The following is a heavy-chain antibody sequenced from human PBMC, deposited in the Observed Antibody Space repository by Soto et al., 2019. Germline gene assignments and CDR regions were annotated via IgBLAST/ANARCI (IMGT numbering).Heavy chain of an antibody. Sequence: ASVKGCCKASGYTFTIDGMNFVRQAPGRGREWMGWINPGNGNTRYSQKFHGRVTIERDTSASTAYMELSSLRSEDTAVYYCARGGYFDSSNYLAYWGLGTLVTVSS. CDR3: ARGGYFDSSNYLAY. J-gene: IGHJ4*02. D-gene: IGHD3-22*01. CDR1: GYTFTIDG. CDR2: INPGNGNT. V-gene: IGHV1-3*01.